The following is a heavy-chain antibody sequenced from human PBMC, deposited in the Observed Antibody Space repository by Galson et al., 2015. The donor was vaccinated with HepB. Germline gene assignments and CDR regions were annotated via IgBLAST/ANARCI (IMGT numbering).Heavy chain of an antibody. D-gene: IGHD3-3*01. Sequence: SLRLSCAASGFTFSSYSMNWVRQAPGKGLEWVSYISSSSSTIYYADSVKGRFTISRDNAKNSLYLQMNSLRDEDTAVYYCARDTYDFWSGGDAFDIWGQGTMVTVSS. CDR2: ISSSSSTI. V-gene: IGHV3-48*02. CDR3: ARDTYDFWSGGDAFDI. CDR1: GFTFSSYS. J-gene: IGHJ3*02.